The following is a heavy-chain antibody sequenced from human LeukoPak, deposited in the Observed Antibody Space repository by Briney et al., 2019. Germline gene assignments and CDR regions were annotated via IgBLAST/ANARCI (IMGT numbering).Heavy chain of an antibody. V-gene: IGHV3-23*01. D-gene: IGHD3-22*01. CDR2: ISDDCT. CDR3: AKDPLSWFYGMDV. J-gene: IGHJ6*04. CDR1: GFTFSNYA. Sequence: GGSLRLSCAASGFTFSNYAMSWVRQAPGKGLEWVSTISDDCTYYTDSVKGRFTISRDNSKNTLYLQMNSLRAEDTAVYYCAKDPLSWFYGMDVWGKGTTVTVSS.